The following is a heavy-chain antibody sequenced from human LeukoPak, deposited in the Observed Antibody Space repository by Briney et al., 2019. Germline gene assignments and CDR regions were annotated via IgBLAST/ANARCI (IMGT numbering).Heavy chain of an antibody. CDR2: ISGSGGST. Sequence: GGSLRLSCAASGFTFSSYAMSWVRQAPGKGLEWVSAISGSGGSTYYADSVKGRFTISRDNSKNTLYLQMNSLRAEDTAVYCCAKDRYPLYGDYVGGYFDYWGQGTLVTVSS. V-gene: IGHV3-23*01. D-gene: IGHD4-17*01. CDR1: GFTFSSYA. CDR3: AKDRYPLYGDYVGGYFDY. J-gene: IGHJ4*02.